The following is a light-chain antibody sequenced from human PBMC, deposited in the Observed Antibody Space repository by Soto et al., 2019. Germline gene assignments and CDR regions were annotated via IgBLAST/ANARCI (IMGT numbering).Light chain of an antibody. Sequence: QSVLTQPASVSGSPGQSITISCTGTSGDFGGYNYVSWYQQHPGKAPQLLIYGVTNRPSGVSTRFSGSKSGNTASLTISGLQSDYEVDYYYSSYTNSNTLPVFGTGTKVTVL. V-gene: IGLV2-14*03. CDR3: SSYTNSNTLPV. CDR2: GVT. CDR1: SGDFGGYNY. J-gene: IGLJ1*01.